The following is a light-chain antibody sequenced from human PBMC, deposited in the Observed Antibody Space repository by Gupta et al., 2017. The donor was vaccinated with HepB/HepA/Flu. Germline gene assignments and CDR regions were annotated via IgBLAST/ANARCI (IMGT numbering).Light chain of an antibody. CDR1: QSISSY. V-gene: IGKV1-39*01. CDR3: QQSYSTPFT. CDR2: AAS. Sequence: DIQMTQSPSSLSASVGDRVTITCRASQSISSYLNWYQQKPGKAPKLLIYAASSLQSGVPSRFSGSGSGTDFTLTSSSLQPEDFATYYCQQSYSTPFTFGQGTKVEIK. J-gene: IGKJ1*01.